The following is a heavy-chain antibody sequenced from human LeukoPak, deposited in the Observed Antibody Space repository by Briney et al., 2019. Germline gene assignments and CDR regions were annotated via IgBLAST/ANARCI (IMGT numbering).Heavy chain of an antibody. CDR2: IYYSGST. V-gene: IGHV4-39*01. Sequence: GSLRLSCAASGFTFSSYAMSWIRQPPGKGLEWIGSIYYSGSTYYNPSLKSRVTISVDTSKNQFSLKLSSVTAADTAVYYCARQLYSSSWYSPSGYFDYWGQGTLVTVSS. CDR3: ARQLYSSSWYSPSGYFDY. CDR1: GFTFSSYA. J-gene: IGHJ4*02. D-gene: IGHD6-13*01.